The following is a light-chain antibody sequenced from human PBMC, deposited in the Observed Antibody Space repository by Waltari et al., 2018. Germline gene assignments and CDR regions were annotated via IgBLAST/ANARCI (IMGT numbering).Light chain of an antibody. CDR1: QSISTS. Sequence: DIQMTQSPSSLSASVGDTVSITCRASQSISTSLNWYQKKPGKAPELLIYGASKLQSGVPPRFSGSGSGADFTLTINSRQPEDFSTYYCQHSYNTPRTFGQGTKVEIK. V-gene: IGKV1-39*01. CDR2: GAS. J-gene: IGKJ1*01. CDR3: QHSYNTPRT.